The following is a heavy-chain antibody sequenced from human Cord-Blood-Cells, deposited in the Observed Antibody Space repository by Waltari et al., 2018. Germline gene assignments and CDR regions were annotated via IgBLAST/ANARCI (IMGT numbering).Heavy chain of an antibody. CDR3: ARTRYSSSWYLLDY. D-gene: IGHD6-13*01. J-gene: IGHJ4*02. Sequence: QVQLVESGGGVVQPGRSLRLPCAASGFPFRSYAMHRVRQAPGKGLAGVAVISYDGSNKYYADSVKGRFTISRDNSKNTLYLQMNSLRAEDTAVYYCARTRYSSSWYLLDYWGQGTLVTVSS. CDR2: ISYDGSNK. CDR1: GFPFRSYA. V-gene: IGHV3-30-3*01.